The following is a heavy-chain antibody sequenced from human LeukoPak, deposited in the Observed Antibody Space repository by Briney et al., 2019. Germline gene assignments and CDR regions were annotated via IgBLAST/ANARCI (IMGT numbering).Heavy chain of an antibody. CDR1: GFTFSNYG. D-gene: IGHD6-13*01. V-gene: IGHV3-33*01. CDR3: AVWYTSSWSFDY. Sequence: PGRSLRLSCAASGFTFSNYGMHWVRQAPGKGLEWVAVIWYDGSDKYYADSVKSRFTISRDNSKNTLYVQMNSLRAEDTAVYYCAVWYTSSWSFDYWGQGTLVTVSS. CDR2: IWYDGSDK. J-gene: IGHJ4*02.